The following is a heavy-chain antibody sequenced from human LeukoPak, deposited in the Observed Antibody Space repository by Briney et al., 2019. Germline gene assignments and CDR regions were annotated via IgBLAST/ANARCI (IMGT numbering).Heavy chain of an antibody. D-gene: IGHD4-17*01. CDR1: GFTFSSYG. CDR3: AKAFGTTPDGYYYYYYMDV. V-gene: IGHV3-23*01. Sequence: PPGGSLRLSCAASGFTFSSYGMSWVRQAPGKGLEWVSAISGSGGSTYYADSVKGRFTISRDNSKNTLYLQMNSPRAEDTAVYYCAKAFGTTPDGYYYYYYMDVWGKGTTVTISS. J-gene: IGHJ6*03. CDR2: ISGSGGST.